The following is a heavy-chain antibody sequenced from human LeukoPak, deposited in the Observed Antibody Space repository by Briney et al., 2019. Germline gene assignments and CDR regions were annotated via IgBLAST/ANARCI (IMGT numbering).Heavy chain of an antibody. D-gene: IGHD2-15*01. J-gene: IGHJ4*02. CDR2: IYTSGST. CDR3: AREGEGYCSGGSCYGFDY. CDR1: GGSISSGSYY. V-gene: IGHV4-61*02. Sequence: SQTLSLTCTVSGGSISSGSYYWSWIRQPAGKGLEWIGRIYTSGSTNYIPSLKSRVTISVDTSKNQFSLKLSSVTAADTAVYYCAREGEGYCSGGSCYGFDYWGPGTLVTVSS.